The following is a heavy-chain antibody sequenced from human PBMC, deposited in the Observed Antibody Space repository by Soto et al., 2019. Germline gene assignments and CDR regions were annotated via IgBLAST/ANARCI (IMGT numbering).Heavy chain of an antibody. CDR3: AKGLIRGSWYAAD. J-gene: IGHJ4*02. Sequence: EVHLLESGGGLVQPGESLRLSCGASGFTFSSCVMTWVRQAPGKGLEWVSSITNTRAGRHYAESVKGRFPISRDSSKNTMYLQMNNLRAEDTAVYYCAKGLIRGSWYAADWGQATLVTVSS. CDR1: GFTFSSCV. CDR2: ITNTRAGR. V-gene: IGHV3-23*01. D-gene: IGHD6-13*01.